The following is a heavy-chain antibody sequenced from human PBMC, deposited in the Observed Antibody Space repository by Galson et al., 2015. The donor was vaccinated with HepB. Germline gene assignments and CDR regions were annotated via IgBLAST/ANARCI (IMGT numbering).Heavy chain of an antibody. J-gene: IGHJ6*02. CDR2: IIPIFGTA. Sequence: SVKASCKASGGTFSSYAISWVRQAPGQGLEWMGGIIPIFGTANYAQKFQGRVTITADESTSTAYMELSSLRSEDTAVYYCAQTVWFGELLRNLNYYYYGMDVWGQGTTVTVSS. CDR1: GGTFSSYA. V-gene: IGHV1-69*13. D-gene: IGHD3-10*01. CDR3: AQTVWFGELLRNLNYYYYGMDV.